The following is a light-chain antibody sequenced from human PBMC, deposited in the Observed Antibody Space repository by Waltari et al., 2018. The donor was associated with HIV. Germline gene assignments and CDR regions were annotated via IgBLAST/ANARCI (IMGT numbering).Light chain of an antibody. V-gene: IGKV1-5*03. CDR2: KAS. CDR1: QSIGSW. J-gene: IGKJ1*01. CDR3: QQYNIYWT. Sequence: DIQMTQSPSTLSASVGDRVTITCRASQSIGSWLAWYQQKPGRAPKLLIYKASTLESGVPSRFSGSGSGTQFTLTISSLRPDDFATYYCQQYNIYWTFGQGTKVEI.